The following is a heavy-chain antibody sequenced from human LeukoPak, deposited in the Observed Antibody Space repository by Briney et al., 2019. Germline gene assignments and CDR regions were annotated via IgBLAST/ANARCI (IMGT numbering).Heavy chain of an antibody. V-gene: IGHV4-59*01. Sequence: SETLSLTCIVSGGSISRYYWSWVRQPPGKGLEWIGYIYNNASTSYSPSLKSRLFMSVDTSTNKVSLKLRSVTEADTAIYYCVREGRDGYNEYWGQGTLVIVSS. CDR2: IYNNAST. CDR3: VREGRDGYNEY. CDR1: GGSISRYY. D-gene: IGHD5-24*01. J-gene: IGHJ4*02.